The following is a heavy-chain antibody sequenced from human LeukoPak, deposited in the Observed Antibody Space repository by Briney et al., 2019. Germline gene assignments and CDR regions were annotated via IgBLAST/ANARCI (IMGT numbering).Heavy chain of an antibody. CDR2: MNANSGNT. Sequence: ASVKVSCKASGYTFTSYDINWVRQATGQGLEWMGWMNANSGNTGYAQKFQGRVTMTRNTSISTAYMELSSLRSEDTAVYYCARELYYDSSGYSDYWGQGTLVTVSS. J-gene: IGHJ4*02. CDR3: ARELYYDSSGYSDY. V-gene: IGHV1-8*01. CDR1: GYTFTSYD. D-gene: IGHD3-22*01.